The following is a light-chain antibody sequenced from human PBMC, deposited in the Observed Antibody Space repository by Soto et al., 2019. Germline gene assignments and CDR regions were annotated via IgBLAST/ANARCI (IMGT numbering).Light chain of an antibody. J-gene: IGKJ4*01. Sequence: EIVLTQSPATLFLSPGERATLSCRASQSVSSYLAWYQQKPGQAPRLLIYDASNRATGIPARFSGSGSGTNFTLPISSLQPEDFAVYYCQQRSFWVTFGGGTKVEIK. CDR3: QQRSFWVT. CDR1: QSVSSY. CDR2: DAS. V-gene: IGKV3-11*01.